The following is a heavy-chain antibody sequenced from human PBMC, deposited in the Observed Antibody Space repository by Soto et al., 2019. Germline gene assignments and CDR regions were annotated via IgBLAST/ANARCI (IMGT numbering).Heavy chain of an antibody. CDR3: ARVAGWSYLDY. CDR2: IYYSGST. J-gene: IGHJ4*02. CDR1: GGSISSGDYY. Sequence: SETLSLTCTVSGGSISSGDYYWSWIRQPPGKGLEWIEYIYYSGSTYYNPSLKSRVTISVDTSKNQFSLELSSVTATDTAVYYCARVAGWSYLDYWGQGTRVTVSS. V-gene: IGHV4-30-4*01. D-gene: IGHD6-19*01.